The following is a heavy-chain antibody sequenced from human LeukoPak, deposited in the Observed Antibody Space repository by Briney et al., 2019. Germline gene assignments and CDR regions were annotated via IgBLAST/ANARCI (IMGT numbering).Heavy chain of an antibody. D-gene: IGHD3-22*01. CDR3: VRLFYYDSRGPPT. Sequence: SETLSLTCDVLGGSIKSSNCYWGWTRQPPGKGLEWIGSIYYSGSNYYNPSLKGRGTMSVYTSNNRFSLKLTAATATDTAVYYCVRLFYYDSRGPPTWGQGTLVTVSS. CDR1: GGSIKSSNCY. V-gene: IGHV4-39*01. J-gene: IGHJ5*02. CDR2: IYYSGSN.